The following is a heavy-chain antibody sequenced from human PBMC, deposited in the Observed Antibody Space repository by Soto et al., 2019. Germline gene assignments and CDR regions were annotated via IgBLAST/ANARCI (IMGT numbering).Heavy chain of an antibody. CDR2: INHSGST. Sequence: QVQLQQWGAGLLKPSETLSLTCAVYGGSFSGYYWSWIRQPPGKGLEWIGEINHSGSTNHNPSLKSRVTISVDTSKNQFSLKLSSVTAADTAVYYCARGWGRISDYWGQGALVAVSS. CDR1: GGSFSGYY. V-gene: IGHV4-34*01. CDR3: ARGWGRISDY. D-gene: IGHD7-27*01. J-gene: IGHJ4*02.